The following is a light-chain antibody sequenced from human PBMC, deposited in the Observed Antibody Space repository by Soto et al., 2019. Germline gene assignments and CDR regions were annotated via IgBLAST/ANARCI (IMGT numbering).Light chain of an antibody. CDR3: QTWGTGIRV. J-gene: IGLJ3*02. V-gene: IGLV4-69*01. CDR1: SGHSSYA. Sequence: QTVVTQSPSASASLGASVKLTCTLSSGHSSYAIAWHQQQPEKGPRYLMKVNSDGRQNKGDGIPDRFSGSSSGAERYLTISSLQSEDEADYYCQTWGTGIRVFGGGTKVTVL. CDR2: VNSDGRQ.